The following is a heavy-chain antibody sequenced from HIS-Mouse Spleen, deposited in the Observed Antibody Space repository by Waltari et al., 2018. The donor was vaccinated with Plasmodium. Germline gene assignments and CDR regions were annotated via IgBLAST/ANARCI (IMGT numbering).Heavy chain of an antibody. CDR2: IYWDDDK. J-gene: IGHJ4*02. D-gene: IGHD6-13*01. CDR3: AHSRSSFDY. CDR1: GFSLSTSGVG. Sequence: QITLKESGPTLVKPTQTLTLTCTFSGFSLSTSGVGVGWIRQPPGKALEWLALIYWDDDKRYSPSLKSRLTITKDTSKNQVVRTMTNMDPVDTATYYCAHSRSSFDYWGQGTLVTVSS. V-gene: IGHV2-5*02.